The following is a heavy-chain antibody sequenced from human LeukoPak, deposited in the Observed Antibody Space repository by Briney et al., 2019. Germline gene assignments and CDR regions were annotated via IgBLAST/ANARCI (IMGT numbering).Heavy chain of an antibody. CDR1: GFTFSSYA. CDR2: ISYDGSNK. Sequence: GGSLRLSCAASGFTFSSYAMSWVRQAPGKGLEWVAVISYDGSNKYYADSVKGRFTISRDNSKNTLYLQMNSLRAEDTAVYYCARDQLSPGYYYYYYYMDVWGKGTTVTVSS. CDR3: ARDQLSPGYYYYYYYMDV. V-gene: IGHV3-30*04. D-gene: IGHD1-1*01. J-gene: IGHJ6*03.